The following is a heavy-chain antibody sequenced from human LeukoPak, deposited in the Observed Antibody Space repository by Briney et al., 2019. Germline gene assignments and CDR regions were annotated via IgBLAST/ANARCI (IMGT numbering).Heavy chain of an antibody. CDR1: GFTFSSYG. D-gene: IGHD4-23*01. J-gene: IGHJ5*01. Sequence: QSGGSLRLSCAASGFTFSSYGMNWVRQAPGKGLEWVSGFSGSTGSTDYADSVKGRFTISRDNSRDTLPLQMNSLRGEDTAVYYCARDVVGGGNFDSWGQGTLVTVSS. CDR2: FSGSTGST. V-gene: IGHV3-23*01. CDR3: ARDVVGGGNFDS.